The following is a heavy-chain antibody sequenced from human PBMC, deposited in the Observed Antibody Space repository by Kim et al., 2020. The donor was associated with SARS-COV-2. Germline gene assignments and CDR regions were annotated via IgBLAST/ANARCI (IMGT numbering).Heavy chain of an antibody. Sequence: DSVKGRFTISRDNSKNTLYLQMNSLRAEDTAVYYCAKEGYSYGLTGTFDYWGQGTLVTVSS. J-gene: IGHJ4*02. V-gene: IGHV3-30*02. CDR3: AKEGYSYGLTGTFDY. D-gene: IGHD5-18*01.